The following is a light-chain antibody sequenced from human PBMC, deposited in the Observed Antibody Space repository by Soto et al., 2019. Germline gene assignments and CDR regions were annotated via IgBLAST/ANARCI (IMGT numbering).Light chain of an antibody. V-gene: IGLV1-44*01. CDR3: CSYAGTGSYTYV. CDR1: SSNIGRNT. Sequence: QSVLTQPPSASGTPGQRLSISCSGSSSNIGRNTVNWYQQFPGTAPKLLIYSTNRRPSGVPDRFSGSKSGTSASLAISGLQSEDEADYYCCSYAGTGSYTYVFGTGTKLTVL. J-gene: IGLJ1*01. CDR2: STN.